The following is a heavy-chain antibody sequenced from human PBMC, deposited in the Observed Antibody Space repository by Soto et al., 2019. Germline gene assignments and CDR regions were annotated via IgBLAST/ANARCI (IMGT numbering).Heavy chain of an antibody. Sequence: PSETLSRTCTVSGASISSEGYYWSWVRQHPGKRLEWIGFISYTGSISYNPSRKSRITLSVDTSKSQFSLKLRSVTAADTPVSHCARDNLYSSHPHFGYWGKGSLVTVSS. CDR1: GASISSEGYY. J-gene: IGHJ4*02. CDR2: ISYTGSI. V-gene: IGHV4-31*03. CDR3: ARDNLYSSHPHFGY. D-gene: IGHD6-13*01.